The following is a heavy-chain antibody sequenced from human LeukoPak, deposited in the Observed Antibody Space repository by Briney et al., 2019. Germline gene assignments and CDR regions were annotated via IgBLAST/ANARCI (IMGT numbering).Heavy chain of an antibody. J-gene: IGHJ5*01. CDR1: GFTFSSYA. D-gene: IGHD4-23*01. V-gene: IGHV3-30-3*01. CDR2: ISYDGSNK. Sequence: GGSLRLSCAASGFTFSSYAMHWVRQAPGKGLEWVAVISYDGSNKYYADSVKGRFTISRDNSKNTLYLQMNSLRAEDTAVYYCAGAVEWFDYWGQGTLVTVSS. CDR3: AGAVEWFDY.